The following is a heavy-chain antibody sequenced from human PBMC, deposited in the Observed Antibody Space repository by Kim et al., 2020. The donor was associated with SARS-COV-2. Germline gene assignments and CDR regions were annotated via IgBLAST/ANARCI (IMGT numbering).Heavy chain of an antibody. Sequence: GGSLRLSCAASGFTFSSYGMHWVRQAPGKGLEWVAVISYDGSNKYYADSVKGRFTISRDNSKNTLYLQMNSLRAEDTAVYYCAKDPVSSSWWGAYYYYG. V-gene: IGHV3-30*18. D-gene: IGHD6-13*01. CDR1: GFTFSSYG. CDR3: AKDPVSSSWWGAYYYYG. CDR2: ISYDGSNK. J-gene: IGHJ6*01.